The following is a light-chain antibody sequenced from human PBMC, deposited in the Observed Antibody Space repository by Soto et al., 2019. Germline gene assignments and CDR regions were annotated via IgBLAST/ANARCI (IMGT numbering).Light chain of an antibody. Sequence: DIQMTQSPSTLSASVGDRVSITCRASQSISTYLAWYQQKPGRAPQALIYRASSLESGVPSRFSGRGSGTGFTLTISSLLPDDFATYYCQQYNEYPYTFGQGTKLEIK. CDR2: RAS. CDR3: QQYNEYPYT. V-gene: IGKV1-5*03. J-gene: IGKJ2*01. CDR1: QSISTY.